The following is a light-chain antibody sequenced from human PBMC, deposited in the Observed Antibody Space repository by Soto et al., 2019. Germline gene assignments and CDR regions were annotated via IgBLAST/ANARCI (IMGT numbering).Light chain of an antibody. CDR3: QQYNTYSWT. CDR2: DAS. J-gene: IGKJ1*01. CDR1: QSISNW. Sequence: EIQMTQSPATLSASVGERVTITCRASQSISNWLAWYQQKPGTAPKLVIYDASTLESGVPSRFSGSGSGTEFTLTISSLQPDDFATYYCQQYNTYSWTFGQGTKVDIK. V-gene: IGKV1-5*01.